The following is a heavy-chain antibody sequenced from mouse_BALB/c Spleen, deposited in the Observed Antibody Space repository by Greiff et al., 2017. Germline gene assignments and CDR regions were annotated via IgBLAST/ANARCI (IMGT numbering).Heavy chain of an antibody. CDR2: ISYSGST. CDR1: GDSITSGY. Sequence: VQLKQSGPSLVKPSQTLSLTCSVTGDSITSGYWNWIRKFPGNKLEYMGYISYSGSTYYNPSLKSRISITRDTSKNQYYLQLNSVTTEDTATYYCARYGNYVSYAMDYWGQGTSVTVSS. D-gene: IGHD2-1*01. CDR3: ARYGNYVSYAMDY. J-gene: IGHJ4*01. V-gene: IGHV3-8*02.